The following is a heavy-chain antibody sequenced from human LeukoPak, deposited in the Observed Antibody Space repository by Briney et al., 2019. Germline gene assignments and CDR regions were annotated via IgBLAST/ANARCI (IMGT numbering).Heavy chain of an antibody. CDR2: IYYSGNT. D-gene: IGHD6-13*01. V-gene: IGHV4-39*01. J-gene: IGHJ4*02. Sequence: SETLSLTCTVSGGSTSSSHYYWGWIRQPPGKGLEWIGTIYYSGNTYYSPSLKSRVTISVDTSKNQFSLKVNSVTAADTAVYYCARLSMRDAWYSERDYWGQGTLVTVSS. CDR3: ARLSMRDAWYSERDY. CDR1: GGSTSSSHYY.